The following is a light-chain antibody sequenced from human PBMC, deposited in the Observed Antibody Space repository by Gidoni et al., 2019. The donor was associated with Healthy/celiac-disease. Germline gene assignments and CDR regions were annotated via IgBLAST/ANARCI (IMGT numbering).Light chain of an antibody. CDR2: DAS. CDR1: PSVSSY. Sequence: EIVLTQSPATLALSPGERATLSCRASPSVSSYLAWYQQKPGQAPRLLIYDASNRATGIPAMFSGSGSGTDFTLTISSLEPEYFAVYYCQQRSNWPLCSFGQGTKLEIK. J-gene: IGKJ2*04. V-gene: IGKV3-11*01. CDR3: QQRSNWPLCS.